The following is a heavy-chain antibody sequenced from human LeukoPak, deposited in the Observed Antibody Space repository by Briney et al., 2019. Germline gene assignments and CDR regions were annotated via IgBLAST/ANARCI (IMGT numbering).Heavy chain of an antibody. Sequence: PGGSLRLSCAASGLTFNNNSMNWVRQAPGKGLEWVSALYIGGNTYYADSSRGRFTNSRDNSKNTLYLQMNRQRAVNTAIYECMTAAGYNFGQYWGQGTLVTVSS. CDR3: MTAAGYNFGQY. CDR1: GLTFNNNS. J-gene: IGHJ4*02. D-gene: IGHD5-18*01. CDR2: LYIGGNT. V-gene: IGHV3-53*01.